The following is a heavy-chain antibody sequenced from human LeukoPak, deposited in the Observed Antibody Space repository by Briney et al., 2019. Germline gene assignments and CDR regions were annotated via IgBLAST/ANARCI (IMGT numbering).Heavy chain of an antibody. CDR3: ARDYSGQWEQLTGWWIDP. D-gene: IGHD1-26*01. V-gene: IGHV1-46*01. CDR1: GYTFGTHW. J-gene: IGHJ5*02. CDR2: INPSGDFR. Sequence: ASVTVSCKPSGYTFGTHWMHWVRQAPGQGLEWMAIINPSGDFRSYAQKFQGRVTVTRAMSTRTVYMELSDLRPEDTALYYCARDYSGQWEQLTGWWIDPWGQGTLVIVSS.